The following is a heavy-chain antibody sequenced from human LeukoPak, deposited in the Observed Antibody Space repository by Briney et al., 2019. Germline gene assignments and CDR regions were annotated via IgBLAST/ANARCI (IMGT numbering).Heavy chain of an antibody. CDR3: ANGGVVAAPYYYYYYMDV. CDR2: ISSSSSYI. V-gene: IGHV3-21*01. Sequence: GGSLRLSCAASGFTFSSYSMNWVRQAPGKGLEWVSSISSSSSYIYYADSVKGRFTISRDNAKNSLYLQMNSLRAEDTAVYYCANGGVVAAPYYYYYYMDVWGKGTTVTVSS. D-gene: IGHD2-15*01. J-gene: IGHJ6*03. CDR1: GFTFSSYS.